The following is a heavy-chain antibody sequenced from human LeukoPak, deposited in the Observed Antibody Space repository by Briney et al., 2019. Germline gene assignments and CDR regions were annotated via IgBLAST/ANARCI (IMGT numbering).Heavy chain of an antibody. CDR3: ANLGDSSGYYRDFDY. Sequence: ASVKVSCKASGYTFTGYYMHWARQAPGQGLEWMGRINPNSGGINYAQKFQGRVTMTRDTSISTAYMELSRLRSGDTAVYYCANLGDSSGYYRDFDYWGQGTLVTVSS. D-gene: IGHD3-22*01. CDR1: GYTFTGYY. CDR2: INPNSGGI. J-gene: IGHJ4*02. V-gene: IGHV1-2*06.